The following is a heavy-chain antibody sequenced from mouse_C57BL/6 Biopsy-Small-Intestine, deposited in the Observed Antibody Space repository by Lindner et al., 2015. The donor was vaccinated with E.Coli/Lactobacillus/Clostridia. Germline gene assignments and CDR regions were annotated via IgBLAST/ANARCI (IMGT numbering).Heavy chain of an antibody. D-gene: IGHD2-1*01. CDR2: VNLNSGAT. J-gene: IGHJ4*01. CDR3: AGGPTTVVTPGVY. V-gene: IGHV1-62-3*01. CDR1: GNTFTGYY. Sequence: SVKVSCKPPGNTFTGYYMHWVRQAPGQGLEWMGWVNLNSGATNYAQNFQGRVTMTRDRSITTAYMELTSLRSDDTAVYYCAGGPTTVVTPGVYWGQGTLLTVSS.